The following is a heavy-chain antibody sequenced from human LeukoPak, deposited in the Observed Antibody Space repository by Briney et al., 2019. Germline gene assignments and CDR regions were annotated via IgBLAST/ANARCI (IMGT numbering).Heavy chain of an antibody. CDR3: ARASRQRVRYFDY. D-gene: IGHD3-10*02. Sequence: GGPLRLSCTASGFVFSDYSMTWIRKTPGPGLEWLSYISTTSAYTNYADSVRGRFTISRDNAKNSLYLQMNSLRAEDTAVYYCARASRQRVRYFDYWGEGTVVTVSS. J-gene: IGHJ4*02. CDR1: GFVFSDYS. CDR2: ISTTSAYT. V-gene: IGHV3-11*06.